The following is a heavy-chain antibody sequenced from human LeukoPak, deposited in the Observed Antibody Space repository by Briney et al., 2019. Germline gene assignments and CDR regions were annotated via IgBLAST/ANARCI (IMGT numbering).Heavy chain of an antibody. CDR3: AKDVLWWEPSDY. CDR1: GFTFSSYW. Sequence: GGSLRLSCAASGFTFSSYWMHWVRQAPGKGLVWVSRINSDGSSTSYADSVKGRFTISRDNAKSTLYLQMNSLRAEDTAVYYCAKDVLWWEPSDYWGQGTLVTVSS. D-gene: IGHD2-21*01. J-gene: IGHJ4*02. V-gene: IGHV3-74*01. CDR2: INSDGSST.